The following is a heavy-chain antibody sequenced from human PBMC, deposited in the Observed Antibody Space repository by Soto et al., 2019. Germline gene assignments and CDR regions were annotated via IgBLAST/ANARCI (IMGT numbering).Heavy chain of an antibody. CDR1: GFAFSTYA. D-gene: IGHD6-13*01. V-gene: IGHV3-23*01. Sequence: EVQLLESGGALEHPGGSLRLSCAASGFAFSTYAMTWVRQAPGKGLEWVSVISGSGGSSYYAASVKGRFTISRDNSKNTVYRQMNGLRAEDTALYSWAKVTKRAAAGRYEYYKYGMDVWGQGTTVTVSS. CDR2: ISGSGGSS. CDR3: AKVTKRAAAGRYEYYKYGMDV. J-gene: IGHJ6*02.